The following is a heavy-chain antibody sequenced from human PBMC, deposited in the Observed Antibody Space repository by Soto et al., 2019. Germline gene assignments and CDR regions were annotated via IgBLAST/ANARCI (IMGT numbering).Heavy chain of an antibody. CDR2: INAGNGDT. D-gene: IGHD4-4*01. Sequence: AASVKVSCKTSGYIFTSYAMHWVRQAPGQRLEWVGWINAGNGDTKYPQKFQGRVTITRDTSANTAFMELSSLRSEDTAIYYCARELQGLYYFDFWGQGTLVTVSS. CDR1: GYIFTSYA. J-gene: IGHJ4*02. V-gene: IGHV1-3*01. CDR3: ARELQGLYYFDF.